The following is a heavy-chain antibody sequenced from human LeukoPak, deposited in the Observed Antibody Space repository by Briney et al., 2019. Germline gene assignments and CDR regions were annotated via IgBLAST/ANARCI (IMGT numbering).Heavy chain of an antibody. J-gene: IGHJ6*02. D-gene: IGHD3-9*01. CDR2: IYYSGSA. V-gene: IGHV4-59*08. Sequence: PETLSLTCTLPRGSTSSYIWRSIRQPPRKGLEWIGHIYYSGSANYTPSLKSRVTISVDTSKQQFSLKLSSVTAADTAVYYCARHRVDSISHYYYYGMDVWGQGTTVTVSS. CDR1: RGSTSSYI. CDR3: ARHRVDSISHYYYYGMDV.